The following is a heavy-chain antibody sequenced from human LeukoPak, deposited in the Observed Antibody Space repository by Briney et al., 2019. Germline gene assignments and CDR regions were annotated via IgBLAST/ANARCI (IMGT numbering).Heavy chain of an antibody. CDR2: ITSSDSTT. CDR1: GFTFSSYE. CDR3: TRYNVGFES. V-gene: IGHV3-48*03. J-gene: IGHJ4*02. D-gene: IGHD1-1*01. Sequence: GGSLRLSCVASGFTFSSYEMNWVRQAPGKGLEWLSYITSSDSTTHYADSVKGRFTISRDNAKNSLYLQMNSLRAEDTAVYYCTRYNVGFESWGQGTLVTVSS.